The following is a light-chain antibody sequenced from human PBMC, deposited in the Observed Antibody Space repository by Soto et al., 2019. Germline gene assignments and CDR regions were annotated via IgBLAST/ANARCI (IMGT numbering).Light chain of an antibody. CDR2: AAS. CDR1: QSISNW. J-gene: IGKJ1*01. CDR3: QQSYSTPRT. V-gene: IGKV1-39*01. Sequence: DLQMAQSPSTPPASVGDRVTIPCRASQSISNWLAWYQQKPGKAPKLLIYAASSLQSGVPSRFSGSVSGTDFTLTISSLQPEDFATYYCQQSYSTPRTFGQGTKVDIK.